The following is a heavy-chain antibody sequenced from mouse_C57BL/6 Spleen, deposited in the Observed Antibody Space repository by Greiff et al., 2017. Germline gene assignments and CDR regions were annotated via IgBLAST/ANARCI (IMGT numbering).Heavy chain of an antibody. V-gene: IGHV1-55*01. Sequence: QVQLPQPGAELVQPGASVKMSCKASGYTFTSYWITWVKQRPGQGLEWIGDIYPGSGSTNSHEKFKSKATLTVDTSSSTAYMQLSSLTSEDSAVYYCARVAGYYAMDYWGQGTSVTVSS. CDR3: ARVAGYYAMDY. J-gene: IGHJ4*01. CDR1: GYTFTSYW. D-gene: IGHD3-3*01. CDR2: IYPGSGST.